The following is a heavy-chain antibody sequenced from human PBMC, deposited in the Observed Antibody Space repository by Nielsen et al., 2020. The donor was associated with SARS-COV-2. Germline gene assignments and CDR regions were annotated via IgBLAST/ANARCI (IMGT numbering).Heavy chain of an antibody. CDR3: ARDPSIVVVPAAMSYYYYYMDV. J-gene: IGHJ6*03. D-gene: IGHD2-2*01. CDR2: INPNSGGT. V-gene: IGHV1-2*06. Sequence: ASVKVSCKASGYTFTGYYMHWVRQAPGQGLEWMGRINPNSGGTNYAQKFQGRVTMTRDTSISTAYMELSRLRSDDTAVYYCARDPSIVVVPAAMSYYYYYMDVWSKGTTVTVSS. CDR1: GYTFTGYY.